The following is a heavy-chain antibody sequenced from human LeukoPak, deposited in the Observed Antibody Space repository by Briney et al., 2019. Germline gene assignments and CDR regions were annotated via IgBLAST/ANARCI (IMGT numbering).Heavy chain of an antibody. Sequence: GGSLRLSCAASGFIFSNYGMYWVRQAPGEGLDWVAVIWHDGSAEFYTDSVKGRFSISRDDSKNTVYLQMNSLRAEDTALYYCARDSRGGWSGYFDYWGQGIVVTVSS. J-gene: IGHJ4*02. CDR3: ARDSRGGWSGYFDY. D-gene: IGHD6-19*01. V-gene: IGHV3-33*07. CDR2: IWHDGSAE. CDR1: GFIFSNYG.